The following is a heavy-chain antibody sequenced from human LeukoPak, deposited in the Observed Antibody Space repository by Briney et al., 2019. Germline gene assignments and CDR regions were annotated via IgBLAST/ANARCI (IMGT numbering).Heavy chain of an antibody. CDR2: TSYDGSNK. CDR1: GFTFSSYG. V-gene: IGHV3-30*18. J-gene: IGHJ4*02. Sequence: PGGSLRLSCAASGFTFSSYGMHWVRQAPGKGLEWVAVTSYDGSNKYYADSVKGRFTISRDNSKNTLYLQMNSLRAEDTAVYYCAKTNLGYCSSTSCYGNDYRGQGTLVTVSS. D-gene: IGHD2-2*01. CDR3: AKTNLGYCSSTSCYGNDY.